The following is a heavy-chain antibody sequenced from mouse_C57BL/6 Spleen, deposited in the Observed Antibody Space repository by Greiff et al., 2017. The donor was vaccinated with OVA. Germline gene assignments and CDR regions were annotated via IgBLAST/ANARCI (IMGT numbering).Heavy chain of an antibody. Sequence: VKLQESGAELVRPGASVTLSCKASGYTFTDYEMHWVKQTPVHGLEWIGAIDPETGGTAYNQKFKGKAILTADKSSSTAYMELRSLTSEDSAVYYCTRSDGSSYVGFAYWGQGTLVTVSA. D-gene: IGHD1-1*01. CDR2: IDPETGGT. J-gene: IGHJ3*01. CDR3: TRSDGSSYVGFAY. CDR1: GYTFTDYE. V-gene: IGHV1-15*01.